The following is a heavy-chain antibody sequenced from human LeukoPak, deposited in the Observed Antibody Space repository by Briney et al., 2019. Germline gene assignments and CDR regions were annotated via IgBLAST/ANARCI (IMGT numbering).Heavy chain of an antibody. CDR1: GFTFFSYS. J-gene: IGHJ4*02. CDR3: VRDPSSRDAYKLKGLEFDY. V-gene: IGHV3-21*01. Sequence: GGSLRLSCAASGFTFFSYSMNWVRQAPGKGLEWVSSISSSSSYIYYADSVKGRFTISRDNAKDSLYLQMNSLRAEDTAVYYCVRDPSSRDAYKLKGLEFDYWGQGTLVTVSS. D-gene: IGHD5-24*01. CDR2: ISSSSSYI.